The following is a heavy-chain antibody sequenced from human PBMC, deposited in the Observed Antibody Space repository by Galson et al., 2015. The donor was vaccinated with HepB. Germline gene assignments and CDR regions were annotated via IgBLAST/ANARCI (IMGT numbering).Heavy chain of an antibody. CDR3: AREAYYYDSSGYYWGGLVDY. V-gene: IGHV3-30-3*01. Sequence: SLRLSCAASGFTFSSYAMHWVRQAPGKGLEWVAVISYDGSNKYYADSVKGRFTISRDNSKNTLYLQMNSLRAEDTAVYYCAREAYYYDSSGYYWGGLVDYWGQGTLVTVSS. CDR2: ISYDGSNK. CDR1: GFTFSSYA. J-gene: IGHJ4*02. D-gene: IGHD3-22*01.